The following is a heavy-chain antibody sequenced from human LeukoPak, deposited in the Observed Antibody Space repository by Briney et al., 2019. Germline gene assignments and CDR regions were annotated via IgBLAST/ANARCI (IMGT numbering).Heavy chain of an antibody. J-gene: IGHJ6*04. V-gene: IGHV1-18*04. CDR2: ISAYSGNT. CDR3: ARDGYCSGGSCYNSPYVMDG. D-gene: IGHD2-15*01. Sequence: ASVKVSCKASGYTFASYGITWVRQAPGQGLEWMGWISAYSGNTDYAQKLQGRVTMTTDTSTSTAYMELRSLRSDDTAVYYCARDGYCSGGSCYNSPYVMDGWGKGTTVTVSS. CDR1: GYTFASYG.